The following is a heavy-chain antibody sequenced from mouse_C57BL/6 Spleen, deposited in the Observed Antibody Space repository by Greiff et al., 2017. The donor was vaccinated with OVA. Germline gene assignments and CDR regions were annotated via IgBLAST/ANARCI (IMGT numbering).Heavy chain of an antibody. V-gene: IGHV1-54*01. CDR3: ARSGTVVPYYFDY. CDR2: INPGSGGT. D-gene: IGHD1-1*01. Sequence: QVQLQQSGAELVRPGTSVKVSCKASGYAFTNYLIEWVKQRPGQGLEWIGVINPGSGGTNYNEKFKGKATLTADKSSSTAYMQLSSLTSEDSAVYFCARSGTVVPYYFDYWGQGTTLTVSS. CDR1: GYAFTNYL. J-gene: IGHJ2*01.